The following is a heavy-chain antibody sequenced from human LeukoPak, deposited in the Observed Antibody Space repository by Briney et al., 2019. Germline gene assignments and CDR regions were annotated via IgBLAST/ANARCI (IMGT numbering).Heavy chain of an antibody. V-gene: IGHV3-7*01. Sequence: GGSLRLSCAASGFTFSSYAMSWVRQAPGKGLEWVANIKQDGSEKYYVDSVKGRFTISRDNAKNSLYLQMNSLRAEDTAVYYCAREGDRPALDYWGQGTLVTVSS. CDR1: GFTFSSYA. CDR2: IKQDGSEK. CDR3: AREGDRPALDY. D-gene: IGHD3-16*01. J-gene: IGHJ4*02.